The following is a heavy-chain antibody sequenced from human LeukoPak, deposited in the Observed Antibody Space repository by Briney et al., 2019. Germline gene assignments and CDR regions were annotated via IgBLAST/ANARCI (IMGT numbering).Heavy chain of an antibody. Sequence: GGSLRLSCAASGFTFSSYAMSWVRQAPGKGLEWVSAISGSGGSTYYADSVKGRFTISRGNSKNTLYLQMNSLRAEDTAVYYCASFRRGSVNYDAFDIWGQGTMVTVSS. J-gene: IGHJ3*02. CDR1: GFTFSSYA. V-gene: IGHV3-23*01. CDR2: ISGSGGST. D-gene: IGHD1-7*01. CDR3: ASFRRGSVNYDAFDI.